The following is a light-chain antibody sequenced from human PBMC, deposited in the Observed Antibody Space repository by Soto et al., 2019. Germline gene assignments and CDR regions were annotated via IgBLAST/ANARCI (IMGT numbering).Light chain of an antibody. CDR2: GAT. CDR3: QQRSNWPSIT. Sequence: EIVMTQSPPTLSVSPGERATLSCRASQSVSILLAWYQQKPGQAPRLLIHGATTRATGIPARFSGSGSGTDFILTISSLDPEDFAVYYCQQRSNWPSITFGQGARLEIK. CDR1: QSVSIL. V-gene: IGKV3-11*01. J-gene: IGKJ5*01.